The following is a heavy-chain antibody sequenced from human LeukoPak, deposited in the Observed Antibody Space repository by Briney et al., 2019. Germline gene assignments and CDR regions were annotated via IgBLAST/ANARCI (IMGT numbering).Heavy chain of an antibody. CDR2: INPNSGGT. CDR1: GYTFTGYY. CDR3: AREVYDSSGNTNAFDI. J-gene: IGHJ3*02. D-gene: IGHD3-22*01. Sequence: ASVKVSCKASGYTFTGYYMHWVRQAPGQGLEWMGWINPNSGGTNYAQKFQGWVTMTRDTSISTAYMEPSRLRSDDTAVYYCAREVYDSSGNTNAFDIWGQGTMVTVSS. V-gene: IGHV1-2*04.